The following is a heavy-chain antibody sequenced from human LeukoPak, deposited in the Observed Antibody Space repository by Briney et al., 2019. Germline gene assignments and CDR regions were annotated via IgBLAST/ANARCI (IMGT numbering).Heavy chain of an antibody. CDR1: GLTFSSYS. Sequence: GGSLRLSCAASGLTFSSYSMNWVRQAPGKGLEWVSSISSSSSYIYYADSVKGRFTISRDNAKNSLYLQMNSLRAEDTAVYYCARPPDNYYHYYMDVWGKGTTVTVSS. J-gene: IGHJ6*03. CDR2: ISSSSSYI. V-gene: IGHV3-21*01. CDR3: ARPPDNYYHYYMDV.